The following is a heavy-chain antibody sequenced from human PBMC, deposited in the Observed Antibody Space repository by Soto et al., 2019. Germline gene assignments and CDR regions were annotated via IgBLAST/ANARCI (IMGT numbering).Heavy chain of an antibody. CDR1: GYTFTSYD. Sequence: QVQLVQSGAEVKKPGASVKVSCKASGYTFTSYDINWVRQATGQGLEWMGWMNPNSGNTGYAQKFQGRVTMTRNTSTSTAYMELSRLRSEDTAVYYCASRHCSGGSCYYYYYYGMDVWGQGTTVTVSS. D-gene: IGHD2-15*01. V-gene: IGHV1-8*01. J-gene: IGHJ6*02. CDR3: ASRHCSGGSCYYYYYYGMDV. CDR2: MNPNSGNT.